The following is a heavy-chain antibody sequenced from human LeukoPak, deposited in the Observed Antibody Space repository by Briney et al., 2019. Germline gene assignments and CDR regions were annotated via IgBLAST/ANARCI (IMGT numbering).Heavy chain of an antibody. D-gene: IGHD6-13*01. CDR2: RSAYNGNT. Sequence: ASVKVSCKASGYTFTNYGITWVRQAPGQGLEWMGWRSAYNGNTKYAQTLQGRVTMTTDTSTSTAYMELRSLRSDDTAAYYCARDHSSSCQLFDYWGQGTLVTVSS. CDR1: GYTFTNYG. J-gene: IGHJ4*02. V-gene: IGHV1-18*01. CDR3: ARDHSSSCQLFDY.